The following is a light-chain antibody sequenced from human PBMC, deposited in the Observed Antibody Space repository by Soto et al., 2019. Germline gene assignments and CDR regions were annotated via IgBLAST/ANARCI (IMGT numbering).Light chain of an antibody. CDR1: QSVSSSY. J-gene: IGKJ5*01. CDR2: GAS. CDR3: QQYGSSPRT. V-gene: IGKV3-20*01. Sequence: EIVVTQSPSTLSVSPGERATLSCRASQSVSSSYLAWYQQKPGQAPRLLIYGASSRATGIPDRFSGSGSGTDFTLTISRLEPEDLAVYYCQQYGSSPRTFGQGTRLEIK.